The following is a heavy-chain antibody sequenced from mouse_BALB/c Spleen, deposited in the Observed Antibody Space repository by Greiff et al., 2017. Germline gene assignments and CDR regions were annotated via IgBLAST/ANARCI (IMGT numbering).Heavy chain of an antibody. Sequence: QVQLQQSGAELVRPGASVKVSCKASGYAFTNYLIEWVKQRPGQGLEWIGVINPGSGGTNYNEKFKGKATLTSDKSSSTAYMQLSSLTSDDSAVYFCARAMADGSSYDWFAYWGQGTLVTVSA. V-gene: IGHV1-54*01. CDR3: ARAMADGSSYDWFAY. J-gene: IGHJ3*01. D-gene: IGHD1-1*01. CDR2: INPGSGGT. CDR1: GYAFTNYL.